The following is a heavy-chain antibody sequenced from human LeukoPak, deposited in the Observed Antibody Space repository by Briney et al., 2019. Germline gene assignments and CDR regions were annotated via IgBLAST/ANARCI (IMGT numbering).Heavy chain of an antibody. CDR3: TTADSSGRFLIDY. V-gene: IGHV3-15*07. CDR2: IKSKTDGGTA. J-gene: IGHJ4*02. CDR1: GFAFTNAW. Sequence: GGSLRLSCAASGFAFTNAWMNWVRQAPGKGLEWVGRIKSKTDGGTADYAAPVKGRFTISRDDSKNTLYLQMNSLKTEDTAVYYCTTADSSGRFLIDYWGQGTLVTVSS. D-gene: IGHD3-22*01.